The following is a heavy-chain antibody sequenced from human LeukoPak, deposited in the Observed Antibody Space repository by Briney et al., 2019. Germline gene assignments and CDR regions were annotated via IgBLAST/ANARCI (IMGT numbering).Heavy chain of an antibody. CDR3: ARSNYDFWSGYLNWLDP. V-gene: IGHV4-38-2*01. D-gene: IGHD3-3*01. J-gene: IGHJ5*02. CDR2: IYHSGST. Sequence: PSETLSLTCAVSGYSISSGYYWGWIRQPPGQGLEWIGSIYHSGSTYYNPSLKRRVTISINTSKNQFSLKLSSVTAADTAVHYCARSNYDFWSGYLNWLDPWGQGILVTVSS. CDR1: GYSISSGYY.